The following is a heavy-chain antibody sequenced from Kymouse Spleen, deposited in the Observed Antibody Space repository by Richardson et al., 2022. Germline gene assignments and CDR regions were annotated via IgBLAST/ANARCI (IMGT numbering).Heavy chain of an antibody. V-gene: IGHV3-9*01. CDR3: AKDMGSSWRIAVPGMDV. D-gene: IGHD6-13*01,IGHD6-19*01. CDR2: ISWNSGSI. J-gene: IGHJ6*02. Sequence: EVQLVESGGGLVQPGRSLRLSCAASGFTFDDYAMHWVRQAPGKGLEWVSGISWNSGSIGYADSVKGRFTISRDNAKNSLYLQMNSLRAEDTALYYCAKDMGSSWRIAVPGMDVWGQGTTVTVSS. CDR1: GFTFDDYA.